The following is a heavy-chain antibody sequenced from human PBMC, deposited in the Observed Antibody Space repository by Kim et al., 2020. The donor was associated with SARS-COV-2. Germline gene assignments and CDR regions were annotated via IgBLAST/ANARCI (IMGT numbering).Heavy chain of an antibody. V-gene: IGHV3-23*01. CDR3: AKPQSLRINSFDP. D-gene: IGHD4-4*01. CDR2: ISASGSDT. CDR1: GFTFSNYA. Sequence: GGSLRLSCIVSGFTFSNYAMSWVRQAPGKGLQWVSTISASGSDTYYADSVKGRFTISRDNSKNILYLQMHSLRGDDTAVYYCAKPQSLRINSFDPWGQGTLVTVSS. J-gene: IGHJ5*02.